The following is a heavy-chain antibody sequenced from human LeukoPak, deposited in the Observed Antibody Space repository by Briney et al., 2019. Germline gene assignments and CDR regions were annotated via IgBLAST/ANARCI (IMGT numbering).Heavy chain of an antibody. D-gene: IGHD6-19*01. CDR2: IYYSGST. J-gene: IGHJ2*01. CDR1: GGSISSYD. CDR3: ARRIWADWYFDL. V-gene: IGHV4-59*08. Sequence: TSETLSLTCTVSGGSISSYDWSWIRQPPGKGLEWIGYIYYSGSTTYNPSLKSRVTISVDTSKNQFSLKLSSVTAADTAVYYCARRIWADWYFDLWGRGTLVTVSS.